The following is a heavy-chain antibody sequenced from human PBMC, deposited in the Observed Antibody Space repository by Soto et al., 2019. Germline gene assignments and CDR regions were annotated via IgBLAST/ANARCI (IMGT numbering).Heavy chain of an antibody. D-gene: IGHD4-4*01. J-gene: IGHJ5*02. CDR3: AREVHSNEPGNNWFDP. Sequence: ASVKVSCKASGYTFISYGITWVRQAPGQGLEWMGWISDDNGDTNYAEKLQGRVTMTTDTSTSTAYMELRSLRSDDTAVYYCAREVHSNEPGNNWFDPWGQGTLVTVSP. V-gene: IGHV1-18*01. CDR2: ISDDNGDT. CDR1: GYTFISYG.